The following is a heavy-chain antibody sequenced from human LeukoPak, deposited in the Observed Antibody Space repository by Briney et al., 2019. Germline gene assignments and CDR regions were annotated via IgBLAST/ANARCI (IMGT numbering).Heavy chain of an antibody. Sequence: GGSLRLSCAASGFTFSSYAMHWVRQAPGKGLEWVAVISYDGSNKYYADSVKGRFTISRDNSKNTLYLQMNSLRAEDTAVYYCASDIVVVPAAIPPTFETYFDYWGQGTPVTVSS. D-gene: IGHD2-2*01. V-gene: IGHV3-30-3*01. CDR3: ASDIVVVPAAIPPTFETYFDY. CDR1: GFTFSSYA. J-gene: IGHJ4*02. CDR2: ISYDGSNK.